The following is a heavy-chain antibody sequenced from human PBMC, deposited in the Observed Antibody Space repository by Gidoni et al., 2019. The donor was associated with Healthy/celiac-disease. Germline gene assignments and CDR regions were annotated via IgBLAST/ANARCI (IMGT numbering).Heavy chain of an antibody. CDR1: GYTFTGYY. V-gene: IGHV1-2*06. CDR3: ARAAMDLYYYYGMDV. D-gene: IGHD5-18*01. Sequence: QVQLVQSGAEVKKPGASVKVSCKASGYTFTGYYMHWVRQAPGQGLEWMGRINPNSGGTNYAQKFQGRVTMTRDTSISTAYMELSRLRSDDTAVYYCARAAMDLYYYYGMDVWGQGTTVTVSS. CDR2: INPNSGGT. J-gene: IGHJ6*02.